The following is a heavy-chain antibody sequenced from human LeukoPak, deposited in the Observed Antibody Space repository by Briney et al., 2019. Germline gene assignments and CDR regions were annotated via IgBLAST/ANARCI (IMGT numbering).Heavy chain of an antibody. J-gene: IGHJ2*01. CDR1: GFTFSSYS. D-gene: IGHD3-10*01. Sequence: GGSLRLSCAASGFTFSSYSMNWVRQAPGKGLEWISYISSSSSTIHYADSVEGRFTISRDNAKNSLFLQMNSLTDEDTAVYYCARPMVRETDWYFDRWGRGTLVTASS. CDR2: ISSSSSTI. V-gene: IGHV3-48*02. CDR3: ARPMVRETDWYFDR.